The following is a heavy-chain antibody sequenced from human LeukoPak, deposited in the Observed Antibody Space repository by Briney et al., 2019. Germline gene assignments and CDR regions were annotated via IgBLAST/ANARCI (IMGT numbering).Heavy chain of an antibody. CDR1: GFSFSDYG. D-gene: IGHD4-17*01. CDR2: ISTSSSNI. CDR3: ARDYYGDYYFDY. Sequence: PGTSLRLSCAASGFSFSDYGMHWVRQAPGKGLEWVSSISTSSSNIYYADSVKGRFTISRDSAKNSLYLQMNSLRAEDTAVYYCARDYYGDYYFDYWGQGTLVTVSS. V-gene: IGHV3-21*01. J-gene: IGHJ4*02.